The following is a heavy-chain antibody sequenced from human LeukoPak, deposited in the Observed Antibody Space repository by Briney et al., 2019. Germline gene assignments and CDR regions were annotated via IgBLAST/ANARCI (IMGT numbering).Heavy chain of an antibody. CDR1: GFTFSSYG. CDR3: AKDGVTGEVGQWLVTKGHHFDY. V-gene: IGHV3-30*02. D-gene: IGHD6-19*01. Sequence: GGSLRLSCAASGFTFSSYGMHWVRQAPGKGLEWVAFIRYDGSNKYYADSVKGRFIISRDNSKNTLYLQMNSLRAEDTAVYYCAKDGVTGEVGQWLVTKGHHFDYWGQGTLVTVSS. CDR2: IRYDGSNK. J-gene: IGHJ4*02.